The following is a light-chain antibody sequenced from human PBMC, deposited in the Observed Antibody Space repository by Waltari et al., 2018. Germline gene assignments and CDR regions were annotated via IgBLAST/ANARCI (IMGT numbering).Light chain of an antibody. CDR2: EVS. CDR1: SSDVGGYNS. J-gene: IGLJ2*01. Sequence: QSALTQPPSASGSPGQSVTISCPGTSSDVGGYNSVSWYQQHPGKAPKLMISEVSKRPSGVPDRFSGSKSGNTASLTVSGLQAEDEADYYCSSYAGSNNPLFGGGTKLTVL. CDR3: SSYAGSNNPL. V-gene: IGLV2-8*01.